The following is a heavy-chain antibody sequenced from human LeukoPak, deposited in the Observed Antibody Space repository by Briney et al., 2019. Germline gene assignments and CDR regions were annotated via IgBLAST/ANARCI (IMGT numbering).Heavy chain of an antibody. CDR1: GFTFSSYW. CDR2: IKQDGSEK. Sequence: PGGSLRLSCTASGFTFSSYWMSWVRQAPGKGLEWVANIKQDGSEKYYVDSVKGRFTISRDNAKNSLYLQMNSLRAEDTAVYYCARVTTMIVEYYFDYWGQGTLVTVSS. V-gene: IGHV3-7*01. J-gene: IGHJ4*02. CDR3: ARVTTMIVEYYFDY. D-gene: IGHD3-22*01.